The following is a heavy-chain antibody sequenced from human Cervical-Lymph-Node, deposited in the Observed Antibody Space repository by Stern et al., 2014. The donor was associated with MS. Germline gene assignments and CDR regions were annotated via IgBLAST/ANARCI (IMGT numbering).Heavy chain of an antibody. CDR3: ARDLPRGGGNGMDV. J-gene: IGHJ6*02. Sequence: EVQLVESGGGLVQPGGSLRLSCAASGFTFSAYDMHWVRQVTGKGLEWVSAISSAGDTYYPGSVKGRFTISRDSAKSSLYLQMNSLRAGDTAVYYCARDLPRGGGNGMDVWGQGTTVTVSS. V-gene: IGHV3-13*01. CDR1: GFTFSAYD. CDR2: ISSAGDT. D-gene: IGHD4-23*01.